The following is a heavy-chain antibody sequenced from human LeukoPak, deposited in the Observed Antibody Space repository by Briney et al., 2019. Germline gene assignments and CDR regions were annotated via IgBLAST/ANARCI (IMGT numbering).Heavy chain of an antibody. J-gene: IGHJ4*02. CDR2: ISRGGVIT. Sequence: GGSLRLSCAASGFTFSDYAINWVRQAPGKGLEWVSSISRGGVITYYADSVKGRFTISRDNSNTTLYLQMNSLRDEDTAVYYCVSRAGSPWGPFDDWGQGTLVTVSS. CDR3: VSRAGSPWGPFDD. D-gene: IGHD7-27*01. CDR1: GFTFSDYA. V-gene: IGHV3-23*01.